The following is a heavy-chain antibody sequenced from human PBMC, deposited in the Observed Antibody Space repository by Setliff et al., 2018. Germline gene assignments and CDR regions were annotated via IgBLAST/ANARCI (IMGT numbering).Heavy chain of an antibody. V-gene: IGHV3-48*01. Sequence: GGSLRLSCAASGFTFSSYGMNWVRQAPGKGLEWLSYISSSSTTIYYADSVKGRFTVSRDNAENSLYLQMNSLRTEDTALYYCAKDIGSSWYFGYYGMDVWGQGTTVTVSS. CDR2: ISSSSTTI. D-gene: IGHD6-13*01. CDR3: AKDIGSSWYFGYYGMDV. J-gene: IGHJ6*02. CDR1: GFTFSSYG.